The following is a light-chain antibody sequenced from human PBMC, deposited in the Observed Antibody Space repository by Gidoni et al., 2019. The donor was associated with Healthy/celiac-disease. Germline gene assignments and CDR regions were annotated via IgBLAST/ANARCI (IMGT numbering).Light chain of an antibody. Sequence: QSVLTQPPSASGPPGQRVTISCSGSSSNIGRNTVNWDQQLPGTAPKLLIYSNNQRPSGVPDRFSGSKSGTSASLAISGLQSEDEADYYCAAWDDSLNGQVFGGGTKLTVL. V-gene: IGLV1-44*01. CDR2: SNN. J-gene: IGLJ3*02. CDR3: AAWDDSLNGQV. CDR1: SSNIGRNT.